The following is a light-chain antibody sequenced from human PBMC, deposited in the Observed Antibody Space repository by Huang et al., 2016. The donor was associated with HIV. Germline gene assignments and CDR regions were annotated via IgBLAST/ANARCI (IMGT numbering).Light chain of an antibody. CDR3: QQRGDWPLT. CDR1: QSIINF. V-gene: IGKV3-11*01. J-gene: IGKJ4*01. Sequence: EIVLTQSPATLSLSPGERATLSCRSSQSIINFLAWYQQKPGQAPRLLIYDASNRATGIPARFSGSGSGTDFTLTISSLEPEDFAVYYCQQRGDWPLTFGGGTKVEI. CDR2: DAS.